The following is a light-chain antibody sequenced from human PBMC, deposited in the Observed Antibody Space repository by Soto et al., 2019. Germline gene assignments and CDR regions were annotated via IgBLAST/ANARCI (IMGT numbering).Light chain of an antibody. Sequence: DIQMTQSPSTLSASVGDRVTITCRASQSIHRWLAWYQQKAGKAPKVLIYDASSLDSGVPSRFSGSGSGTEFTITISSLQPYDFATYYCQQYNTYPVTFGQGTKLEI. CDR3: QQYNTYPVT. J-gene: IGKJ2*01. CDR2: DAS. V-gene: IGKV1-5*01. CDR1: QSIHRW.